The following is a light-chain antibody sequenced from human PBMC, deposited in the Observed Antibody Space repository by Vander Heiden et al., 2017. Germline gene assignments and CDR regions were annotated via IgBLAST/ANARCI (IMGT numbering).Light chain of an antibody. Sequence: IQLSQSPSTLSASVGDRVTITCRANQAISTLLAWYQQKPGKAPKLLIDKASSLQSGVPSRCRGSGSGTEFTLTITRLQPDVLATYYCQQYDSSYVTFGQGTKLEIK. V-gene: IGKV1-5*03. J-gene: IGKJ2*01. CDR1: QAISTL. CDR2: KAS. CDR3: QQYDSSYVT.